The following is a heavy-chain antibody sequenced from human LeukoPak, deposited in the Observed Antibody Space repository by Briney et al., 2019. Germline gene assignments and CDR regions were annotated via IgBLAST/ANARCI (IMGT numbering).Heavy chain of an antibody. CDR3: ARDWCSSTSCYEYWFDP. CDR2: INPNSGGT. CDR1: GYTFTGYY. D-gene: IGHD2-2*01. J-gene: IGHJ5*02. Sequence: ASVKVSCKASGYTFTGYYMHWVRQAPGQGLEWMGWINPNSGGTNYAQKFQGMVTMTRDTSISTASMELSRLRSDDTAVYYCARDWCSSTSCYEYWFDPWGQGTLVTVSS. V-gene: IGHV1-2*02.